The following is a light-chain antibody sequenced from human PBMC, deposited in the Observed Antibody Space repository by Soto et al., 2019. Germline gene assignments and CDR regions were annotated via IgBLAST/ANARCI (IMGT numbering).Light chain of an antibody. Sequence: DIQMTQSPSSLSASVGDRVTITCRASQSISSYLNWYQQKPGKAPKLLIYAASSLQSGVPSRFSGSGSGTDFTLIISSLQPEDFATYYCQQRYSTPHTFGQGTKLEIK. CDR1: QSISSY. CDR3: QQRYSTPHT. V-gene: IGKV1-39*01. CDR2: AAS. J-gene: IGKJ2*01.